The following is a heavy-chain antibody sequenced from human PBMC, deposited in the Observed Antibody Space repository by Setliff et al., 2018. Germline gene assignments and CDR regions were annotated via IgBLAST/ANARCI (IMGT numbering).Heavy chain of an antibody. J-gene: IGHJ4*02. Sequence: KASETLSLTCTVSGASVSGNSYYWGWIRQPPGKGLEWIASTYYSGNTYYNPSLKSRVTISVDTSKNQFSPKLTSVTAADTAVYYCARAPRYFDPTGSYFDFWGQGTLVTVSS. CDR3: ARAPRYFDPTGSYFDF. CDR2: TYYSGNT. D-gene: IGHD3-22*01. V-gene: IGHV4-39*07. CDR1: GASVSGNSYY.